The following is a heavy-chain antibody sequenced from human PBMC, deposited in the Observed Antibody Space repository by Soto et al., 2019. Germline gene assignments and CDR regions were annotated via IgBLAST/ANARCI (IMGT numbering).Heavy chain of an antibody. CDR3: ARDMGRRWYDILTGYSQGFWFDP. Sequence: PSETLSLTCTVSGGSISSGDYYWSWIRQPPGKGLEWIGYIYYSGSTYYNPSLKSRVTISVDTSKNQFSLKLSSVTAADTAVYYCARDMGRRWYDILTGYSQGFWFDPWGQGTLVTVSS. CDR1: GGSISSGDYY. V-gene: IGHV4-30-4*01. D-gene: IGHD3-9*01. J-gene: IGHJ5*02. CDR2: IYYSGST.